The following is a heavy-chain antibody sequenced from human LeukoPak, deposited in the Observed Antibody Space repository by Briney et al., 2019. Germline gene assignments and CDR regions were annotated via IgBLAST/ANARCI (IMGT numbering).Heavy chain of an antibody. CDR1: GGTFSSYA. V-gene: IGHV1-18*01. CDR2: VSSYNGDT. D-gene: IGHD3-9*01. Sequence: ASVKVSCKASGGTFSSYAISWVRQAPGQGLEWMGWVSSYNGDTNYAQKFQDRVTMSTDTSTSTAYMELRSLRFDDTAIYYCAKDWNILTGRNCFDPWGQGTLVTVSS. CDR3: AKDWNILTGRNCFDP. J-gene: IGHJ5*02.